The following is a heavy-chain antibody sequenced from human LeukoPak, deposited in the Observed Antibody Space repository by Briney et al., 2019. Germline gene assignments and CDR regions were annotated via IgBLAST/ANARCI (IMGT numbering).Heavy chain of an antibody. CDR2: ISVSGGST. Sequence: GGSLRLSCAASGFTISFNYMSWVRQAPGKGLEWVSSISVSGGSTDYADSVKGRFTISRDNSKNTLYLQMNSLRAEDTAVYYCAKARSSITYSFDYWGQGTLVTVSS. J-gene: IGHJ4*02. CDR1: GFTISFNY. V-gene: IGHV3-23*01. CDR3: AKARSSITYSFDY.